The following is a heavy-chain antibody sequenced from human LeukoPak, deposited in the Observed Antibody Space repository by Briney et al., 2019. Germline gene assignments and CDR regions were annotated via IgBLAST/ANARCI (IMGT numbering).Heavy chain of an antibody. D-gene: IGHD3-16*02. V-gene: IGHV4-59*01. CDR3: AREDSRGRLGELSS. CDR2: IYYSGST. CDR1: GGSISSYY. Sequence: SETLSLTCTVSGGSISSYYWSWIRQPPGKGLEWIGYIYYSGSTNYNPSLKSRVTISVDTSKNQFSLKLSSVTAADTAVYYCAREDSRGRLGELSSWGQGTLVTVSS. J-gene: IGHJ5*02.